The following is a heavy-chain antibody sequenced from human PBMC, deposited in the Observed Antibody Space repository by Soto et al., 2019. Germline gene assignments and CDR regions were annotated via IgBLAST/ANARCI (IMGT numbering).Heavy chain of an antibody. Sequence: GSLRLSCAASGFTFSSYWMSWVRQAPGKGLEWVANIKQDGSEKYYVDSVKGRFTISRDNAKNSLYLQMNSLRAEGTAVYYCARVGWQWLVRYYFDYWGQGTMVTVSS. CDR1: GFTFSSYW. D-gene: IGHD6-19*01. V-gene: IGHV3-7*03. J-gene: IGHJ4*02. CDR2: IKQDGSEK. CDR3: ARVGWQWLVRYYFDY.